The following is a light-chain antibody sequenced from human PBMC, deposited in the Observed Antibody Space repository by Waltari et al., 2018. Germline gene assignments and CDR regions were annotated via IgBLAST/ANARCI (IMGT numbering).Light chain of an antibody. V-gene: IGKV4-1*01. J-gene: IGKJ2*01. Sequence: DIVMTQSPDSLAVSLGERATINCKSSQSVLYSPNNKNYLAWFQQTPGQPPKLLIYWASTRESGVPDRFSGSGSGTDFTLTISSLQAEDVAVYYCQQYYSPPYTFGQGTTLEIK. CDR2: WAS. CDR1: QSVLYSPNNKNY. CDR3: QQYYSPPYT.